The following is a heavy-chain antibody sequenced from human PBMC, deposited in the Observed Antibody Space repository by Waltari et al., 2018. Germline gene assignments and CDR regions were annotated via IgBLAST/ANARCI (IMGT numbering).Heavy chain of an antibody. CDR3: ARLYSGYGYDAFDI. CDR1: GYTFTSYA. Sequence: QVQLVQSGAEVKKPGASVKVSCKASGYTFTSYAMHWVRQAPGQRLEWMGWINAGNGNTKDSQKFQGRVTITRDTSASTAYMELSSLRSEDTAVYYCARLYSGYGYDAFDIWGQGTMVTVSS. V-gene: IGHV1-3*01. CDR2: INAGNGNT. D-gene: IGHD5-12*01. J-gene: IGHJ3*02.